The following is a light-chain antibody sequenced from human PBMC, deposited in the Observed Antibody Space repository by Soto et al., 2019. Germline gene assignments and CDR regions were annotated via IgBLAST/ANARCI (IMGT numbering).Light chain of an antibody. CDR1: SSDIGAYNS. V-gene: IGLV2-14*01. Sequence: QSALTQPASVSASPGQSITISCTGTSSDIGAYNSVSWYQQHPGKAPQLMIYDVSYRPSGISSRFSGSKSGNTASLTISGLQADDEADYYCASYTSARIRVFGGGTQLTVL. CDR2: DVS. J-gene: IGLJ2*01. CDR3: ASYTSARIRV.